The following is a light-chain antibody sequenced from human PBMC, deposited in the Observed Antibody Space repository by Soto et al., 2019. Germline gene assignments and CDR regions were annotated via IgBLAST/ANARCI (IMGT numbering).Light chain of an antibody. Sequence: EIVLTQSPGTLSLSPGERATLSCRASQSVSSSYSAWYQQKPGQAPRLLIYGASSRATGIPDRFSGSGSGTDFTLTISRLVPEDFAVYYCQQYGSSPNTFGQGTRLEIK. CDR2: GAS. V-gene: IGKV3-20*01. CDR3: QQYGSSPNT. J-gene: IGKJ5*01. CDR1: QSVSSSY.